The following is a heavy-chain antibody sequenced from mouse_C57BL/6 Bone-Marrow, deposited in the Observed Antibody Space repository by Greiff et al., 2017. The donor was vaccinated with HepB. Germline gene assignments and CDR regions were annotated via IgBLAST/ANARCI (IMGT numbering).Heavy chain of an antibody. V-gene: IGHV5-4*01. J-gene: IGHJ3*01. CDR2: ISDGGSYT. CDR1: GFTFSSYA. CDR3: TRIFYYDYASFAY. D-gene: IGHD2-4*01. Sequence: EVHLVESGGGLVKPGGSLKLSCAASGFTFSSYAMSWVRQTPEKRLEWVATISDGGSYTYYPDNVKGRFTISRDNARNTLYLQMSSLKSEDTAMYYCTRIFYYDYASFAYWGQGTLVTVSA.